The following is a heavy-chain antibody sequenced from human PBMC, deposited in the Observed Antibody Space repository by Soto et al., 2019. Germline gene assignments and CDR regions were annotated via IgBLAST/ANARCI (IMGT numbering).Heavy chain of an antibody. CDR2: IYHGGST. D-gene: IGHD3-22*01. J-gene: IGHJ5*02. V-gene: IGHV4-38-2*02. CDR3: ARVGPWVPYYYDSCPYTFEKWFDP. CDR1: GYSISRGNY. Sequence: SETLSRTFSVSGYSISRGNYWGWLRQPPGKGLEWIGSIYHGGSTYYNPSLNSRVTLSIDMTNNHVSLILNSVTAADTALYYCARVGPWVPYYYDSCPYTFEKWFDPWGQGTLVTVSS.